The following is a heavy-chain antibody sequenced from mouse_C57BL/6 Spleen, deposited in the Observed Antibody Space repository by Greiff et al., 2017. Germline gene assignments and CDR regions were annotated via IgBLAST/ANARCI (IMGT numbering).Heavy chain of an antibody. CDR2: INPSNGGT. CDR1: GYTFTSYW. CDR3: AREAPFYYGREGYARDY. Sequence: QVQLQQPGTELVKPGASVKLSCKASGYTFTSYWMHWVKQRPGQGLEWIGNINPSNGGTNYNEKFKSKATLTVDKSSSTAYMQLSSLTSEDSAVYYCAREAPFYYGREGYARDYWGQGTSVTVSS. V-gene: IGHV1-53*01. J-gene: IGHJ4*01. D-gene: IGHD1-1*01.